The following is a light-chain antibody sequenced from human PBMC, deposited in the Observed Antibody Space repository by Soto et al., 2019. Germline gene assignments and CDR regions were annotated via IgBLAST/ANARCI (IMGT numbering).Light chain of an antibody. J-gene: IGKJ1*01. CDR1: QRISNY. Sequence: DLQMTQSPSSLSASVGDRVTITCRTSQRISNYLNWYQQKPGKAPKLLIYAASNLQSGVPSRFSGSGAGTDFTLTISSLQPEDFATYYCQQSYSTWTFGQGTKVEIK. CDR2: AAS. V-gene: IGKV1-39*01. CDR3: QQSYSTWT.